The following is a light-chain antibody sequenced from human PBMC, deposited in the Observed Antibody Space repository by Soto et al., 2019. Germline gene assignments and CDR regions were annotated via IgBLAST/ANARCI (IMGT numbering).Light chain of an antibody. CDR3: QQYYGTHVT. V-gene: IGKV4-1*01. CDR1: QTVFYSSNNKNY. Sequence: DIVMTQSPDSLAVSLGERATINCKSSQTVFYSSNNKNYLAWYQQKPGQPPKLLIYWASARDSGVPDRFSGSGSGTDFTLTISSLQAEDVAIYYCQQYYGTHVTFGQGTKVEIK. CDR2: WAS. J-gene: IGKJ1*01.